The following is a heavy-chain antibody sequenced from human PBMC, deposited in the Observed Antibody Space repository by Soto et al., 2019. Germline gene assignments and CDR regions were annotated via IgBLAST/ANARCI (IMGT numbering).Heavy chain of an antibody. J-gene: IGHJ4*02. D-gene: IGHD6-19*01. V-gene: IGHV3-30-3*01. Sequence: QVQLVESGGGVVQPGRSLRLSCAASGFTFSSYAMHWVRQAPGKGLEWVAVISYDGSNKYYADSVKGRFTISRDNSKNPLYLKMNSLRAGDAAVYYCARVPGWLPQIAYWGQGPLVPVS. CDR2: ISYDGSNK. CDR1: GFTFSSYA. CDR3: ARVPGWLPQIAY.